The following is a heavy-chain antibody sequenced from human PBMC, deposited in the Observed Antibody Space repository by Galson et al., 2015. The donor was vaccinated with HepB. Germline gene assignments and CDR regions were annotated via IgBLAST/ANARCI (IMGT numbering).Heavy chain of an antibody. CDR1: GYSFTSYW. CDR2: IDPSDSYT. J-gene: IGHJ4*02. Sequence: QSGAEVKKPGESLRISCKGSGYSFTSYWISWVRQMPGKGLEWMGRIDPSDSYTNYSPSFQGHVTISADESISTAYLQWSSLKASDTAMYYCARHRALWHPFDYWGQGTLVTVSS. CDR3: ARHRALWHPFDY. D-gene: IGHD5-18*01. V-gene: IGHV5-10-1*01.